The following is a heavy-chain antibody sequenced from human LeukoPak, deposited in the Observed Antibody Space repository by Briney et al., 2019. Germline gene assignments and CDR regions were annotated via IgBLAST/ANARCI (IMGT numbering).Heavy chain of an antibody. J-gene: IGHJ4*02. V-gene: IGHV3-21*01. Sequence: GGSLRLSCAASGFTFSSDRMRWVRQAPRKGREWVSSISSSSSYIYYADSVKGRFTISRDNAKNSLYLRMNSLRAEDTAVYYCARGLAVAEFDYWGQGTLVTVSS. D-gene: IGHD6-19*01. CDR2: ISSSSSYI. CDR3: ARGLAVAEFDY. CDR1: GFTFSSDR.